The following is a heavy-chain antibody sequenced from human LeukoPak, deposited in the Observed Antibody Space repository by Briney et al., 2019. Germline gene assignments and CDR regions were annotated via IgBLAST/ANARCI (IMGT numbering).Heavy chain of an antibody. CDR2: ISSSGSTI. J-gene: IGHJ5*02. D-gene: IGHD3-3*01. CDR1: GFTFSDYY. V-gene: IGHV3-11*04. Sequence: GGSLRLSCAASGFTFSDYYMSWIRQAPGEGLEWVSYISSSGSTIYYADSVKGRFTISRDNAKNSLYLQMNSLRAEDTAVYYCARVEGSNYDFWSGYSLRYNWFDPWGQGTLVTVSS. CDR3: ARVEGSNYDFWSGYSLRYNWFDP.